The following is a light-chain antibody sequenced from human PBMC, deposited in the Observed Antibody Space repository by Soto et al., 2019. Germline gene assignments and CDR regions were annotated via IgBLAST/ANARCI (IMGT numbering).Light chain of an antibody. CDR2: SAS. Sequence: EIVLTQSPATLSLSPGERATLSCRASQSVSSNLAWYQQKPGQAPRLLIYSASSRATGIPDRFSGSGAGTDFTLTITRLEPEDFAMYYCQQYGSSTGTFGQGTKVDIK. J-gene: IGKJ1*01. CDR3: QQYGSSTGT. CDR1: QSVSSN. V-gene: IGKV3-20*01.